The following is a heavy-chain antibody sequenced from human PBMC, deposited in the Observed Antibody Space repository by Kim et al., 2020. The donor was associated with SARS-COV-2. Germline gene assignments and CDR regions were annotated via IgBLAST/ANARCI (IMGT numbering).Heavy chain of an antibody. D-gene: IGHD6-13*01. V-gene: IGHV3-9*01. CDR3: AKGGSSWLNWFDP. Sequence: YAASVKRRFTISRDNAKNSLYLQMNSLRAEDTALYYCAKGGSSWLNWFDPWGQGTLVTVSS. J-gene: IGHJ5*02.